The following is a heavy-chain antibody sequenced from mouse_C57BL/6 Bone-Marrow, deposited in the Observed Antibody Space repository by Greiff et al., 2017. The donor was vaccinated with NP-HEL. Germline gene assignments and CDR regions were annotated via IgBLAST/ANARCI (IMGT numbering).Heavy chain of an antibody. V-gene: IGHV1-19*01. J-gene: IGHJ4*01. CDR2: INPYNGGT. D-gene: IGHD2-4*01. CDR3: AREGNYDYPYAMDY. CDR1: GYTFTDYY. Sequence: LVQPGASVTMSCQASGYTFTDYYMNWVKQSHGKSLEWIGVINPYNGGTSYNQKFTGKATLTVDKSSSTAYMELNSLTSEDSAVYYCAREGNYDYPYAMDYWGQGTSVTVSS.